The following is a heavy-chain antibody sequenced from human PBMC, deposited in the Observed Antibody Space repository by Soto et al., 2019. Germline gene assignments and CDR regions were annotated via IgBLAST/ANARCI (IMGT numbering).Heavy chain of an antibody. D-gene: IGHD5-18*01. Sequence: QVQLQESGPGLVKPSQTLSLTCTVSGGSISSGGYYWSWIRQHPGKGLEWIGYIYYSGSTYYNPSLTSRVTISVDPAKNQFSLKLSSVTAADTAVYYCARGGYSYGPDYWGQGTLVTVSS. CDR2: IYYSGST. V-gene: IGHV4-31*03. CDR1: GGSISSGGYY. CDR3: ARGGYSYGPDY. J-gene: IGHJ4*02.